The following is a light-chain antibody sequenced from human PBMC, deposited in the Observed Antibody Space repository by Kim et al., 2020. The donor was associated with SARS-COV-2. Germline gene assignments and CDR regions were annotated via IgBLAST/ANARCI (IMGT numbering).Light chain of an antibody. Sequence: VTRSSTRRGGMIDSKYVRWYQQRPGSAPSTVIYEDNQRPSGVPDRFSDSIDSSSNSASHTISGLKTEDEADYYCHSYDSSNPVVFGGGTQLTVL. CDR1: GGMIDSKY. CDR2: EDN. V-gene: IGLV6-57*03. CDR3: HSYDSSNPVV. J-gene: IGLJ2*01.